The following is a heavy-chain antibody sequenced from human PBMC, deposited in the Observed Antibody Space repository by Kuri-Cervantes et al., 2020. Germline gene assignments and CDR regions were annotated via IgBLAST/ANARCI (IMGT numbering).Heavy chain of an antibody. CDR2: ISYDGSNK. J-gene: IGHJ5*02. D-gene: IGHD3-10*01. CDR1: GFTFSSYG. Sequence: GGSLRLSCAASGFTFSSYGMHWVRQAPGKGLEWVAVISYDGSNKYYADSVKGRFTISRDNSENTLYLQMNSLRAEDTAVYYWARARTMVRGLWWFDPWGQGTLVTVSS. V-gene: IGHV3-30*03. CDR3: ARARTMVRGLWWFDP.